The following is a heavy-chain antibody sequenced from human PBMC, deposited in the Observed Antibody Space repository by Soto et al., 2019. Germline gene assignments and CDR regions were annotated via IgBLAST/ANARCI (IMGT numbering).Heavy chain of an antibody. J-gene: IGHJ4*02. V-gene: IGHV2-5*02. Sequence: QITLKESGPTLVKPTQTFTLACTFAGFSLSSNGMGVDWIRQPPGKALEWLALSYWDDDTRYSPSLKSRFTITKDTSKNQVVLTMPNMDPVDTAKSYCAHYSSTSSFNYWGQGNLVTVSS. CDR1: GFSLSSNGMG. CDR2: SYWDDDT. D-gene: IGHD6-13*01. CDR3: AHYSSTSSFNY.